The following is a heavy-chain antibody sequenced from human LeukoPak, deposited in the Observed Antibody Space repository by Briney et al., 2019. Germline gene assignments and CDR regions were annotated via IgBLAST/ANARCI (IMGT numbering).Heavy chain of an antibody. J-gene: IGHJ4*02. Sequence: ASVKVSCKASGYTFTGYYMHWVRQAPGQGLEWMRWINPNSGGTNYAQKFQGRVTMTRDTSISTAYMELSRLRSDDTAVYYCASGYCSSTSCGIDYWGQGTLVTVSS. V-gene: IGHV1-2*02. CDR2: INPNSGGT. CDR3: ASGYCSSTSCGIDY. D-gene: IGHD2-2*01. CDR1: GYTFTGYY.